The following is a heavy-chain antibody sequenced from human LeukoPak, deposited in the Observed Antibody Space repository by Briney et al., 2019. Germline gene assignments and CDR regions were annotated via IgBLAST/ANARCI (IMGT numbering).Heavy chain of an antibody. J-gene: IGHJ4*02. Sequence: KSSETLSLTCTVSGGSISSYYWSWIRQPPGKGLEWIGYIYYSGSTNYNPSLKSRVTISVDTSKNQFSLKLSSVTAADTAVYYCARGDWGLIDYWGQGTLVTVSS. D-gene: IGHD7-27*01. CDR1: GGSISSYY. V-gene: IGHV4-59*01. CDR2: IYYSGST. CDR3: ARGDWGLIDY.